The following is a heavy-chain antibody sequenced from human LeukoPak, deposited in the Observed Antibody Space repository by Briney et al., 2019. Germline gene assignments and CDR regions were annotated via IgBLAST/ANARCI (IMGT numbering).Heavy chain of an antibody. Sequence: PSETLSLTCAVYGGSFSGYYWSWIRQPPGKGLEWIGEINHSGSTNYNPSLKSRVTILVDTSKNQFSLKLSSVTAADTAVYYCARGRGLRNCSGGSCYSNGLIYYYYMDVWGKGTTVTVSS. CDR3: ARGRGLRNCSGGSCYSNGLIYYYYMDV. J-gene: IGHJ6*03. V-gene: IGHV4-34*01. D-gene: IGHD2-15*01. CDR1: GGSFSGYY. CDR2: INHSGST.